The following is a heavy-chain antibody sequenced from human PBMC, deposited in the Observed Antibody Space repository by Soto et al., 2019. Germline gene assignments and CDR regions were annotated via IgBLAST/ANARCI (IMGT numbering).Heavy chain of an antibody. CDR1: GGSISSGGYS. CDR3: ARRYGSAIDY. CDR2: IYHSGST. V-gene: IGHV4-30-2*01. Sequence: SETLSLTCAVSGGSISSGGYSWSWIRQPPGKGLEWIGYIYHSGSTYYNPSLKSRVTISVDRSKNQFSLKLSSVTATDTAVYYCARRYGSAIDYWGQGTLVTVSS. J-gene: IGHJ4*02. D-gene: IGHD1-26*01.